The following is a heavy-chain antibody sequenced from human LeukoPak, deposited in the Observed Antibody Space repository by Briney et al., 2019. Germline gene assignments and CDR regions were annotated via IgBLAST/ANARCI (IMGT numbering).Heavy chain of an antibody. CDR2: IYPDDSET. V-gene: IGHV5-51*01. Sequence: GESLKISCKASGYRFTTDYIGWVRQMPGKGLEWMGIIYPDDSETNYSPSFQGQVTISADKSISTAYLQWSSLKASDTAMYYCARLAKQWLATYWGQGTLVTVSS. CDR1: GYRFTTDY. CDR3: ARLAKQWLATY. J-gene: IGHJ4*02. D-gene: IGHD6-19*01.